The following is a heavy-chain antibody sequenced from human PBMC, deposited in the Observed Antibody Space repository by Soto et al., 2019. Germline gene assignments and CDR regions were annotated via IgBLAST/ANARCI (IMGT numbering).Heavy chain of an antibody. V-gene: IGHV4-34*01. Sequence: QVQLQQWGAGLLKPSETLSLTCAVYGGSFSGYYWSWIRQPPGKGLEWIGEINHSGSTNYNPSLKSRVTLSVDTSKNQFSLKLSSVTAADTAVYYCARGGYSGYDFATTIFDYWGQGTLVTVSS. CDR1: GGSFSGYY. D-gene: IGHD5-12*01. CDR2: INHSGST. CDR3: ARGGYSGYDFATTIFDY. J-gene: IGHJ4*02.